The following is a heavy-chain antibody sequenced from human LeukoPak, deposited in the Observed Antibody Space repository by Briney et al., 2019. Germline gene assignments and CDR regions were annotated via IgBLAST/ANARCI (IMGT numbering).Heavy chain of an antibody. D-gene: IGHD6-13*01. CDR1: GDSISSGGFY. CDR2: IYYTGST. V-gene: IGHV4-31*03. J-gene: IGHJ5*02. Sequence: PSETLSLTCIVSGDSISSGGFYWGWIRQHPGTGLEWIGHIYYTGSTYYNPSLESRLTMSVDTSKNQLSLRLRSVTAADTAVYYCARGSSSYYNWFDPWGQGTLVAVSS. CDR3: ARGSSSYYNWFDP.